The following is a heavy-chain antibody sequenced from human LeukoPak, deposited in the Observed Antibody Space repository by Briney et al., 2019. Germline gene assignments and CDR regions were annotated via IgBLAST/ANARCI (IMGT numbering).Heavy chain of an antibody. V-gene: IGHV4-39*01. D-gene: IGHD6-19*01. CDR3: ATLIAVADYFDY. CDR2: IYYSGST. J-gene: IGHJ4*02. Sequence: SETLSLTCTVSGGSISSSSCYWGWIRQPPGKGLEWIGSIYYSGSTYYNPSLKSRVTISVDTSKNQFSLKLSSVTAADTAVYYCATLIAVADYFDYWGQGTLVTVSS. CDR1: GGSISSSSCY.